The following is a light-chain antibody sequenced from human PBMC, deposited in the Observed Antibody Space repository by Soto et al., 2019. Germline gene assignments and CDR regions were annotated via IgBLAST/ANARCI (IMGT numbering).Light chain of an antibody. Sequence: QSVLTQPPSASGTPGQRVTTSCSGSSSNIGSHTLNWYQHLPGTAPKLLIYSSNQRPSGVPDRFSASKSGTSASLAISGLQSEDEADYYCAAWDDSLNGVVFGGGTKLTVL. CDR2: SSN. CDR3: AAWDDSLNGVV. J-gene: IGLJ3*02. CDR1: SSNIGSHT. V-gene: IGLV1-44*01.